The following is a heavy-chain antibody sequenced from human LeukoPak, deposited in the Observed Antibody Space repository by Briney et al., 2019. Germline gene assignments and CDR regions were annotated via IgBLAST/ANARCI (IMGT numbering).Heavy chain of an antibody. CDR1: GGSFSGYY. Sequence: SETLSLTCAVYGGSFSGYYWSWIRQPPGKGLEWIGEINHSGSTNYNPSLTSRVTISVDTSKNQFSLKLSSVTAADTAVYYCARGSSGDARTHFDYWGQGTLVTVSS. V-gene: IGHV4-34*01. D-gene: IGHD5-12*01. J-gene: IGHJ4*02. CDR3: ARGSSGDARTHFDY. CDR2: INHSGST.